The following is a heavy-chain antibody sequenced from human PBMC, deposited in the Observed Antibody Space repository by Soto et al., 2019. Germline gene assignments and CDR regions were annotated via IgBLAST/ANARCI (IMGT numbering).Heavy chain of an antibody. Sequence: GGSLRLSCAASGFTFSSYAMSWVRQAPGKGLEWVSAISGSGGSTYYADSVKGRFTIPRDNSKNTLYLQMNSLRAEDTAVYYCAKGGLYVDYYYYYMDVWGKGTTVTVSS. J-gene: IGHJ6*03. D-gene: IGHD3-16*01. CDR1: GFTFSSYA. V-gene: IGHV3-23*01. CDR3: AKGGLYVDYYYYYMDV. CDR2: ISGSGGST.